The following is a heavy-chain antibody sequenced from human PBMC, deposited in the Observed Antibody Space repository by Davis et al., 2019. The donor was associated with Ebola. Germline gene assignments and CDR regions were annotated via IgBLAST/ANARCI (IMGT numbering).Heavy chain of an antibody. D-gene: IGHD3-10*01. CDR2: IDKSGSMI. V-gene: IGHV3-11*01. J-gene: IGHJ6*02. CDR3: ARGHYGLDV. Sequence: GESLKISCAASGFTFSDHYFTWIRQTPDKGLEWVSWIDKSGSMIYYADSVKGRFTISRDNAKNSLYPQMSSLRAEDTALYYCARGHYGLDVWGQGTTVTVSS. CDR1: GFTFSDHY.